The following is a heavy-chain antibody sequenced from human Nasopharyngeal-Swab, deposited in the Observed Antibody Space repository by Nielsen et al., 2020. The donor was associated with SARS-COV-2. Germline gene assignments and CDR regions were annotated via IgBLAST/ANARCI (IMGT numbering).Heavy chain of an antibody. CDR2: INPNSGDT. V-gene: IGHV1-2*02. CDR1: GYTFTGYY. CDR3: ARDTTVSSNAFDI. Sequence: ASVKVFCKASGYTFTGYYMHWVRQAPGQGLEWMGWINPNSGDTNYAQKFQGRVTMTRDTSISTAYMELSRLRSDDTAVYYCARDTTVSSNAFDIWGQGTMVTVSS. J-gene: IGHJ3*02. D-gene: IGHD4-17*01.